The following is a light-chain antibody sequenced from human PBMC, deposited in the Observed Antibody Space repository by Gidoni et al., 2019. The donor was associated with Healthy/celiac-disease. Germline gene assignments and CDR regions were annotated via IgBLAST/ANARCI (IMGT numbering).Light chain of an antibody. CDR3: YSAADNNLWV. J-gene: IGLJ3*02. V-gene: IGLV3-27*01. CDR2: KDR. CDR1: VLAKKKY. Sequence: SYELTQPSSVSVSPGQTARITCSGDVLAKKKYARWFQQKPGQAPVLVIYKDRERPSGIPERFSGSSSGTTVTLTISGAQVEDEADYYCYSAADNNLWVFGGGTKLTV.